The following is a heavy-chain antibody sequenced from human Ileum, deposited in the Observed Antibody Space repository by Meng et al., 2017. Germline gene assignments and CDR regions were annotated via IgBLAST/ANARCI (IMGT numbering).Heavy chain of an antibody. V-gene: IGHV3-15*01. Sequence: EVQLVESGGGFVKPGGSLRLSVAASGFTFSDRWMTWVRQAPGKGLEWVGHIQSKADGGTTDYAAPVKGRFTISRDDSKSTLYLQMNSLKSEGTAVYYCTTFYAGYWGQGTLVTVSS. CDR3: TTFYAGY. D-gene: IGHD3-16*01. J-gene: IGHJ4*02. CDR2: IQSKADGGTT. CDR1: GFTFSDRW.